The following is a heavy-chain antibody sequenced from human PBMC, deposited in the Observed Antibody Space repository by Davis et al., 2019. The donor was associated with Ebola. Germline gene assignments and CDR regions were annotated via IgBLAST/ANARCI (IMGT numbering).Heavy chain of an antibody. Sequence: GGSLRLSCAASGVTFGSYGMHWVRQVPGKGLEWVAIISYDGSNKYYGDSVKGRFTISRDNSKNTLSLQMNNLRTEDTAVYYCAKETYYYDSRPLDVWGQGTTVTVSS. V-gene: IGHV3-30*18. CDR1: GVTFGSYG. J-gene: IGHJ6*02. CDR3: AKETYYYDSRPLDV. D-gene: IGHD3-22*01. CDR2: ISYDGSNK.